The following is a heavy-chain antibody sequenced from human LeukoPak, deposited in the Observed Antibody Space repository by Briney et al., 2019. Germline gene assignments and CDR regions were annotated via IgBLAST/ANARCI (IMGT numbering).Heavy chain of an antibody. J-gene: IGHJ6*02. CDR1: GFTFSSYA. CDR2: ISSNGGST. V-gene: IGHV3-64*01. CDR3: ASLDV. Sequence: GGSLRLSCAASGFTFSSYAMHWVRKAPGKGLEYVSAISSNGGSTYYANSVKGRFTISRDNSKNTLYLQMGSLRAEDMAVYYCASLDVWGQGTTVTVSS.